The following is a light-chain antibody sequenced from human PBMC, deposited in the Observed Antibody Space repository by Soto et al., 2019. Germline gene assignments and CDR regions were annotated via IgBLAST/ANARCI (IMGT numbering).Light chain of an antibody. CDR1: QSLLHTNGYNY. CDR2: LGS. Sequence: DIVMTQSPLSLPVTPGEPASISCRSSQSLLHTNGYNYLDWYLQKPGQSPQLLISLGSNRASGVPDRFSGSGSGTDFTLKISRVEAEDVGFYYCMQGLQTPTTFGGGTRVEIK. V-gene: IGKV2-28*01. J-gene: IGKJ4*01. CDR3: MQGLQTPTT.